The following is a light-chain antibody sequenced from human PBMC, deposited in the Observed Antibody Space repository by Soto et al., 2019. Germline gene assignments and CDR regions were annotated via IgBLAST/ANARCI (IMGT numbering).Light chain of an antibody. CDR3: SSYAGGNNFV. CDR2: EVS. V-gene: IGLV2-14*03. J-gene: IGLJ1*01. CDR1: SSDVGGYNF. Sequence: QSVLTQPASVFGSPGQSITISCTGTSSDVGGYNFVSWYQQHPGKAPKLMIYEVSNRPSGVSNRFSGSKSGNTASLTVSGLQADDEAHYYCSSYAGGNNFVFGTGTKVTVL.